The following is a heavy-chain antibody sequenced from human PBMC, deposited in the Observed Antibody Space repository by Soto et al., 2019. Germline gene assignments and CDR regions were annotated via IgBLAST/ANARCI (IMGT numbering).Heavy chain of an antibody. V-gene: IGHV3-23*01. J-gene: IGHJ4*02. CDR2: ISGSGGST. Sequence: GSLRLSCAASGFTFISYAMSCFLQARVKVLEWVSAISGSGGSTYYADSVKGRFTISRDNSKNTLYLQMNSLRAEDTAVYYCASSQAYYYDSSGYPFDYWGQGTLVTVSS. D-gene: IGHD3-22*01. CDR3: ASSQAYYYDSSGYPFDY. CDR1: GFTFISYA.